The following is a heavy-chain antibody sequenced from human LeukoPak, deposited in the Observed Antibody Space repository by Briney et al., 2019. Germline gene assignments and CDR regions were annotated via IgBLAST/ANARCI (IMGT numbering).Heavy chain of an antibody. V-gene: IGHV3-64*02. J-gene: IGHJ4*02. Sequence: PGGSLRLSCAASGFILSDYAIHWVRQGPGEGLEYVAAISSNGAKTFYAEPVKGRFTISRDNSDNTVDLQMDSLRVEDMGVYYCARGRGGSYDSWGQGILVTVSS. CDR1: GFILSDYA. D-gene: IGHD1-26*01. CDR2: ISSNGAKT. CDR3: ARGRGGSYDS.